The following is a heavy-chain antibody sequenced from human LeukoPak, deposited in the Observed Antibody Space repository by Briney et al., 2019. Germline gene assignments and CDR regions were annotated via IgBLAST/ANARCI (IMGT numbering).Heavy chain of an antibody. D-gene: IGHD2-15*01. J-gene: IGHJ5*02. V-gene: IGHV3-21*01. CDR1: GFTFSSYS. CDR2: ISSSSSYI. CDR3: ARDFLDIVVVVAAMADNWFDP. Sequence: GGSLRLSCEASGFTFSSYSMNWVRQAPGKGLEWVSSISSSSSYIYYADSVKGRFTISRDNAKNSLYPQMNSLRAEDTAVYYCARDFLDIVVVVAAMADNWFDPWGQGTLVTVSS.